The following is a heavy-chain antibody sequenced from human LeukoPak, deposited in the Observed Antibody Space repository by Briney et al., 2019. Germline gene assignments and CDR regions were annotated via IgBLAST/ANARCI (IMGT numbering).Heavy chain of an antibody. J-gene: IGHJ4*02. CDR3: AKFSYDYVWGSYRYRWQGFDY. V-gene: IGHV3-23*01. D-gene: IGHD3-16*02. CDR1: GFTFSSYW. CDR2: ISGSGGSA. Sequence: GGSLRLSCAASGFTFSSYWMSWVRQAPGKGLEWVSAISGSGGSAYYADSVKGRFTISRDNSKNTLYLQMNSLRAEDTAVYYCAKFSYDYVWGSYRYRWQGFDYWGQGTLVTVSS.